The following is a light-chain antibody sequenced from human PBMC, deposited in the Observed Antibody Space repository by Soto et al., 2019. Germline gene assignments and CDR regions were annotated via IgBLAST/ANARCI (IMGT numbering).Light chain of an antibody. V-gene: IGLV2-14*01. CDR1: SSDVGGYNY. J-gene: IGLJ2*01. CDR3: SSYTSNL. CDR2: EVS. Sequence: QSALTQPASVSGSPGQSITISCTGTSSDVGGYNYVSWYQQHPGKAPKLMIYEVSNRPSGVSNRFSGSKSGNTASLTISGLQAEDEADYYCSSYTSNLFGGGTNLTVL.